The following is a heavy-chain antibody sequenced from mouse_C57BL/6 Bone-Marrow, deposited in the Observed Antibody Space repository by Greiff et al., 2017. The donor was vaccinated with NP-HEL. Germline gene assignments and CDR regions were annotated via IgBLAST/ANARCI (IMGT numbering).Heavy chain of an antibody. J-gene: IGHJ3*01. Sequence: EVMLVESGGGLVKPGGSLKLSCAASGFTFSDYGMHWVRQAPEKGLEWVAYISSGSSTIYYADTVKVRFTISRDKAKNTLFLQMTSLRSEDTAMYYCARPWTPFAYWGQGTLVTVSA. V-gene: IGHV5-17*01. CDR2: ISSGSSTI. CDR3: ARPWTPFAY. CDR1: GFTFSDYG.